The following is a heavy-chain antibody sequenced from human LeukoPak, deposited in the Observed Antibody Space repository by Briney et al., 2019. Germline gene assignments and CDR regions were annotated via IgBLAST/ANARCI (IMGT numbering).Heavy chain of an antibody. CDR1: GFTFSSYS. J-gene: IGHJ4*02. CDR3: ARDRGYGDYEFDY. Sequence: PGGSLRLSCAASGFTFSSYSMNWVRQAPGKGLEWVSSISSSSSYIYYADSVKGRFTISRDNAKNSLYLQMNSLRAEDTAVYYCARDRGYGDYEFDYWGQGTLVTVSS. V-gene: IGHV3-21*01. CDR2: ISSSSSYI. D-gene: IGHD4-17*01.